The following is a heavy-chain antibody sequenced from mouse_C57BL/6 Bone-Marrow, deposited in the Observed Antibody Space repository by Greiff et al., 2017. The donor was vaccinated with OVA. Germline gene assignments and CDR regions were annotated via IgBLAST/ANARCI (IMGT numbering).Heavy chain of an antibody. Sequence: EVQLQQSGPGLAKPSQTLSLTCSVTGYSITSDYWNWIRKFPGNKLEYMGYISYSGSTYYNPSLKSRISITRDTSKNQYYLQLNSVTTEDTATYYCARFVFYDGYYDYAMDYWGQGTSVTVSS. CDR2: ISYSGST. CDR3: ARFVFYDGYYDYAMDY. J-gene: IGHJ4*01. D-gene: IGHD2-3*01. CDR1: GYSITSDY. V-gene: IGHV3-8*01.